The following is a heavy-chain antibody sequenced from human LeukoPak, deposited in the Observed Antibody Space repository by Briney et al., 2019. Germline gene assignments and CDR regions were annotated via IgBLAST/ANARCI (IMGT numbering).Heavy chain of an antibody. CDR2: IWYDGSNK. V-gene: IGHV3-33*01. CDR3: ARDQWELSGLDY. D-gene: IGHD1-7*01. CDR1: GLTFSSYG. Sequence: PGGSLRLSCAASGLTFSSYGMHWVRQAPGKGLEWVAVIWYDGSNKYYADSVKGRFTISRDNSKNTLYLQMNSLRAEDTAVYYCARDQWELSGLDYWGQGTLVTVSS. J-gene: IGHJ4*02.